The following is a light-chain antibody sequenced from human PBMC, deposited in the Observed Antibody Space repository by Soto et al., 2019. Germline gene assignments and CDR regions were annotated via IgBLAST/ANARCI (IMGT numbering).Light chain of an antibody. V-gene: IGLV1-40*01. Sequence: QSVLTQPPSVSGAPGQRVTISCTGSRSNIGAGYAVHWYQQLPGSAPRLLIYDNNKRPSGVPDRFSASKSTTSASLAITALQAEDEADYHCQSYDSSDKLIFGGVTQLTVL. CDR1: RSNIGAGYA. CDR3: QSYDSSDKLI. CDR2: DNN. J-gene: IGLJ7*01.